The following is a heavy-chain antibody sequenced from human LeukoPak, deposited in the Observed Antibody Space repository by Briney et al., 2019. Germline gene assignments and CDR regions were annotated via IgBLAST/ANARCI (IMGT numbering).Heavy chain of an antibody. Sequence: PGGSLRLSCAASGFTVSSNYMSWVRQAPRKGLEWVSVIYSGGSTYYAHSVKRRFTISRDNSKNTLYLQMNSLRAEDTAVYYCARGPTYYYDSSGRPYAFDIWGQGTMVTVSS. D-gene: IGHD3-22*01. V-gene: IGHV3-53*01. CDR3: ARGPTYYYDSSGRPYAFDI. J-gene: IGHJ3*02. CDR1: GFTVSSNY. CDR2: IYSGGST.